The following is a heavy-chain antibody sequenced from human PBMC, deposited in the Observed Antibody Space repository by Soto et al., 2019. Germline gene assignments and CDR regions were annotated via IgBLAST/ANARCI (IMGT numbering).Heavy chain of an antibody. Sequence: GGSLRLSCAASGFTFSDYYMSWIRQAPGKGLEWVSYISSSGSTIYYADSVKGRFTISRDNAKNSLYLQMNSLRAEDTAVYYCARTYDFWSGYPIGGYYYYYMDVWGKGTTVTVSS. CDR2: ISSSGSTI. D-gene: IGHD3-3*01. V-gene: IGHV3-11*01. CDR3: ARTYDFWSGYPIGGYYYYYMDV. CDR1: GFTFSDYY. J-gene: IGHJ6*03.